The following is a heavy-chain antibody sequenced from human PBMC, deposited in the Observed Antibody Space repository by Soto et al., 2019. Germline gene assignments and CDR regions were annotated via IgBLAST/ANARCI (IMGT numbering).Heavy chain of an antibody. V-gene: IGHV4-4*07. CDR3: VRESGGGGYCSGGSCYGMDV. D-gene: IGHD2-15*01. CDR2: FYTSGSANT. J-gene: IGHJ6*02. Sequence: QVQLQESGPGLVKPSETLSLTCIVSGASISGYYWSWVRQPAGKGLEWIGRFYTSGSANTNYNPSLKSRVTMSVDTSKNHVSMKMTSVTAADTAVYYCVRESGGGGYCSGGSCYGMDVWGQGTTVTVSS. CDR1: GASISGYY.